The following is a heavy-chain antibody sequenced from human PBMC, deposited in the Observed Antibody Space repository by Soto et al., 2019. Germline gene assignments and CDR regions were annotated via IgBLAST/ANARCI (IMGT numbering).Heavy chain of an antibody. Sequence: QMQLEQSGPEAKKPGTSVKVSCKASGFTFSNSAIQWVRQTRGQRLEWIGWIVVGSGNTNYARELHGRVTITGDMSTTAAYMELSSLRSEDTALYYCAAMSGYYTSYYDMAVWGEGTTVTVSS. V-gene: IGHV1-58*02. CDR2: IVVGSGNT. CDR1: GFTFSNSA. CDR3: AAMSGYYTSYYDMAV. J-gene: IGHJ6*03. D-gene: IGHD3-3*01.